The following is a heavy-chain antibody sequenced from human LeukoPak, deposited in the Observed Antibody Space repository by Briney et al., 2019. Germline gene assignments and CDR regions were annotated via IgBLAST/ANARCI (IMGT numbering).Heavy chain of an antibody. J-gene: IGHJ4*02. CDR1: GGSISSYY. V-gene: IGHV4-59*01. CDR2: IYYSGST. D-gene: IGHD5-24*01. CDR3: ARYGEDGYNFVY. Sequence: SETLSLTCTVSGGSISSYYWSWIRQPPGKRLEWIGYIYYSGSTNYNPSLKSRVTISVDTSKNQFSLKLSSVTAADTAVYYCARYGEDGYNFVYWGQGTLVTVSS.